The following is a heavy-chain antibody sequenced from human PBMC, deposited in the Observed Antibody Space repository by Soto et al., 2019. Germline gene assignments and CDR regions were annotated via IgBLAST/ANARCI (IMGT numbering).Heavy chain of an antibody. CDR3: VKGVAYDS. V-gene: IGHV4-30-2*06. CDR1: RVPMSYGSYS. D-gene: IGHD2-8*01. Sequence: PSGTLCVTCGVTRVPMSYGSYSWNWIRQSPGKGPEWLGYISHIETTEHNPSFRTRLSLSIDRTRNQFFLSLSSMTVADKAVYYCVKGVAYDS. J-gene: IGHJ5*01. CDR2: ISHIETT.